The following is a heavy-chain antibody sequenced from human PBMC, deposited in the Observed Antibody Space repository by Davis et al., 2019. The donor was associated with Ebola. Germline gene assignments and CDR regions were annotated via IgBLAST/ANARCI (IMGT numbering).Heavy chain of an antibody. D-gene: IGHD2-21*02. V-gene: IGHV4-59*01. J-gene: IGHJ3*02. Sequence: PSETLSLTCTVSGGSISSYYWSWIRQPPGKGLEWIGYIYYSGSTNYNPSLKSRVTISVDTSKNQFSLKLSSVTAADTAVYYCASSSYCGGDCYSRYDAFDIWGQGTMVTVSS. CDR3: ASSSYCGGDCYSRYDAFDI. CDR1: GGSISSYY. CDR2: IYYSGST.